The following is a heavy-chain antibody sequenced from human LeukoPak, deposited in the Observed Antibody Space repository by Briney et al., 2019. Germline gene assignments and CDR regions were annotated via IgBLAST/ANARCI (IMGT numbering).Heavy chain of an antibody. Sequence: SETLSLTCTVSGGSIRNYYWKWIRQPPGKGLEWIGHIIYSGSTNYNPPLKSRVTISVDTSKNQFSLKLSSVTAADTALYYCVRFTSSWSYFDCWGQGTLVTVSS. CDR3: VRFTSSWSYFDC. J-gene: IGHJ4*02. V-gene: IGHV4-59*01. CDR2: IIYSGST. CDR1: GGSIRNYY. D-gene: IGHD6-13*01.